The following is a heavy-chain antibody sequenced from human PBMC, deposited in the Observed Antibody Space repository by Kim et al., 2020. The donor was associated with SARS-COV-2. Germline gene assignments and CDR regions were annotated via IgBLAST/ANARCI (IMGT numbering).Heavy chain of an antibody. CDR1: GGSISSSSYY. J-gene: IGHJ4*02. CDR2: IYYSGST. V-gene: IGHV4-39*01. D-gene: IGHD1-26*01. Sequence: SQTLSLTCTVSGGSISSSSYYWGWIRQPPGKGLEWIGSIYYSGSTYYNPSLKSRVTISVDTSKNQFSLKLSSVTAADTAVYYCARPIVGATRSSYFDYWGQGTLVTVSS. CDR3: ARPIVGATRSSYFDY.